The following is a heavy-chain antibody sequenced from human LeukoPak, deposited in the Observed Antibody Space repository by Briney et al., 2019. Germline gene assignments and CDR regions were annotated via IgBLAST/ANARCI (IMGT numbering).Heavy chain of an antibody. CDR2: ISSSSSYI. J-gene: IGHJ4*02. Sequence: GGSLRLSCAASGFTFSSYSMNWVRQAPGKGLEWVSSISSSSSYIYYADSVKGRFTISRDNAKNTLYLQMNSLRAEDTAVFYCARGRGPTGQSDYWGQGILVTVSS. CDR3: ARGRGPTGQSDY. CDR1: GFTFSSYS. V-gene: IGHV3-21*01. D-gene: IGHD5-12*01.